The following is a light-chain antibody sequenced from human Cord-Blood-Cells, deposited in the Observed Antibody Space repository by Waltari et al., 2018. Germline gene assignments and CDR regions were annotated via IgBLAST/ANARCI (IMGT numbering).Light chain of an antibody. CDR3: SSYAGSNNYV. Sequence: QSALTQPPSASGSPGQSVTISCTGTSSDVGGYNYVSWYQQNPGKAPKLLIYEVSKRPSGVPDRCSGSKSGNTASLTVSGLQAEDEADYYCSSYAGSNNYVFGTGTKVTVL. J-gene: IGLJ1*01. CDR2: EVS. V-gene: IGLV2-8*01. CDR1: SSDVGGYNY.